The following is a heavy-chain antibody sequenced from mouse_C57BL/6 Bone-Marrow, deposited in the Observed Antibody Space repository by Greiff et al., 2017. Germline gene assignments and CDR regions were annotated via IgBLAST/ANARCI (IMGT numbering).Heavy chain of an antibody. CDR1: GYTFTSYW. Sequence: QVQLQQSGAELVMPGASVKLSCKASGYTFTSYWMHWVKQRPGQGLEWIGEIDPSDSYTNYNQKFKGKSTLTVDKSSSTAYMQLSILTSEDSAVYYCARLAIYYGNYAWFAYWGQGTLVTVSA. J-gene: IGHJ3*01. D-gene: IGHD2-1*01. V-gene: IGHV1-69*01. CDR2: IDPSDSYT. CDR3: ARLAIYYGNYAWFAY.